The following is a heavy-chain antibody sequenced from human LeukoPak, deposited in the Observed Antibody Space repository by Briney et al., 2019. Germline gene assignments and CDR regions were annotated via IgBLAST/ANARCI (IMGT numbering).Heavy chain of an antibody. J-gene: IGHJ6*02. Sequence: GGSLRLSCAASGFTFSSYGMHWVRQAPGKGLEWVAVISYDGSNKYYADSVKGRFTISRDNSKNTLYLQMNSLRAEDTAVYYCAKGRGPPGGYYYGMDVWGQGTTVTVSS. D-gene: IGHD4-23*01. CDR1: GFTFSSYG. CDR3: AKGRGPPGGYYYGMDV. CDR2: ISYDGSNK. V-gene: IGHV3-30*18.